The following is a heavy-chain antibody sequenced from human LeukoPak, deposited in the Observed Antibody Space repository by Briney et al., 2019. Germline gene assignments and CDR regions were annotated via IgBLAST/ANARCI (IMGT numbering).Heavy chain of an antibody. Sequence: GGSLRLSCAASGFTFSSYGMHWVRQAPGKGLEWVAFIRYDGSNKYYADSVKGRFTISRDNSKNTLYLQMNSLRSEDTAVYYCARGPHITIFGVHDYWGQGTLVTVSS. J-gene: IGHJ4*02. V-gene: IGHV3-30*02. CDR2: IRYDGSNK. CDR1: GFTFSSYG. D-gene: IGHD3-3*01. CDR3: ARGPHITIFGVHDY.